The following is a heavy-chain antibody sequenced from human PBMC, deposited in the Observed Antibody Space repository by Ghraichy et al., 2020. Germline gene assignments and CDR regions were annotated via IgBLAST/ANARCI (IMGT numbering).Heavy chain of an antibody. CDR1: GFTFSSYW. CDR3: AGTTVTTYYYYGMDV. D-gene: IGHD4-17*01. V-gene: IGHV3-7*01. CDR2: IKQDGSEK. J-gene: IGHJ6*02. Sequence: LSLTCAASGFTFSSYWMSWVRQAPGKGLEWVANIKQDGSEKYYVDSVKGRFTISRDNAKNSLYLQMNSLRAEDTAVYYCAGTTVTTYYYYGMDVWGQGTTVTVSS.